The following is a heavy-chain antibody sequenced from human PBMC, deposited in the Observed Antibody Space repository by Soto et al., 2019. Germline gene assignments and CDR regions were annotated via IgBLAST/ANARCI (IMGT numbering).Heavy chain of an antibody. Sequence: GGSLRLSCAASGFTFSSYGMHWVRQAPGKGLEWVAVIWYDGSNKYYADSVKGRFTISRDNSKNTLYLQMNSLRAEDTAVYYCARDRTSTMVRGVTFDGYYYGMDVWGQGTTVTVSS. CDR3: ARDRTSTMVRGVTFDGYYYGMDV. J-gene: IGHJ6*02. D-gene: IGHD3-10*01. CDR2: IWYDGSNK. V-gene: IGHV3-33*01. CDR1: GFTFSSYG.